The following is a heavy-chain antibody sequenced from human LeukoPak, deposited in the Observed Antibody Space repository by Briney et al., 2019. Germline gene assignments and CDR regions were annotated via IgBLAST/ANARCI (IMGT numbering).Heavy chain of an antibody. J-gene: IGHJ3*02. D-gene: IGHD3-3*01. V-gene: IGHV3-21*04. Sequence: GGSLRLSCAASGFTFSSYSMNWVRQAPRKGLEWVSSISSSSSYIYYADSVKGRFTISRDNAKNSLYLQMNSLRAEDTAVYYCAKATIFGVVIMASGAFDIWGQGTMVTVSS. CDR2: ISSSSSYI. CDR1: GFTFSSYS. CDR3: AKATIFGVVIMASGAFDI.